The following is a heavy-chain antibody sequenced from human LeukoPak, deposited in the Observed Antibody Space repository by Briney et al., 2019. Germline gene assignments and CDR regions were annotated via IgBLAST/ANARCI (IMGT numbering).Heavy chain of an antibody. Sequence: SVKVSCKASGGTFSSYAISWVRQAPGQGLEWMGRIIPILGIANYAQKFQGRVTMTRNTSISTAYMELSSLRSEDTAVYYCARGGAAGIGYWGQGTLVTVSS. J-gene: IGHJ4*02. CDR3: ARGGAAGIGY. CDR2: IIPILGIA. CDR1: GGTFSSYA. D-gene: IGHD6-13*01. V-gene: IGHV1-69*04.